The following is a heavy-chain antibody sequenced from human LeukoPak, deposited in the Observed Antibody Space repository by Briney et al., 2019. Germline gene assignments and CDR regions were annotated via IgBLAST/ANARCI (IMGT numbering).Heavy chain of an antibody. CDR3: AGRRITKVRGDRGAFDI. V-gene: IGHV4-59*01. D-gene: IGHD3-10*01. Sequence: SETLSLTCTVSGGSISSYYWSWIRQPPGKGLEWIGYIYYSGSTNYNPSLKSRVTISVDTSKNQFSLKLSSVTAADTAVYYCAGRRITKVRGDRGAFDIWGQGTMVTVSS. CDR2: IYYSGST. J-gene: IGHJ3*02. CDR1: GGSISSYY.